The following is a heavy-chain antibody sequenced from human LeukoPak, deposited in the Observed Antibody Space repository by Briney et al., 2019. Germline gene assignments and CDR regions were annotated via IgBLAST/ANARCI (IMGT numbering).Heavy chain of an antibody. D-gene: IGHD4-17*01. J-gene: IGHJ4*02. Sequence: PGGSLRLSCAASGFTFSNPWMSWVRQAPGKGLEWVGRIKSKADGGTTEYAAAVQGRFTISRDDSKNTLYLQMISLKTEDTAVYYCTTYGDYEGFSDYWGQGTLVTVSS. CDR2: IKSKADGGTT. CDR1: GFTFSNPW. V-gene: IGHV3-15*01. CDR3: TTYGDYEGFSDY.